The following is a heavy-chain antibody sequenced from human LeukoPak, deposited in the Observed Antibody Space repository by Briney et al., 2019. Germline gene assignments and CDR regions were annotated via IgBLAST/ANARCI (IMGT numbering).Heavy chain of an antibody. CDR1: GFTFSSYA. D-gene: IGHD2-8*02. CDR2: ISYDGSNK. CDR3: ARAFGGVRYYYMDV. Sequence: QSGGSLRLSCAASGFTFSSYAMHWVRQAPGKGLEWVAVISYDGSNKYYADSVKGRFTISRDNSKNTLYLQMNSLRAEDTAVYYCARAFGGVRYYYMDVWGKGTTVTVSS. V-gene: IGHV3-30*04. J-gene: IGHJ6*03.